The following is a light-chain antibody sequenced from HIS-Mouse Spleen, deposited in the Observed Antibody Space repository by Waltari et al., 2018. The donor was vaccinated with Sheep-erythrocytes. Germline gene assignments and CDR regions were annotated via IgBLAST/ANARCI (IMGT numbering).Light chain of an antibody. CDR3: QSADSSGTSHVV. CDR2: KDS. J-gene: IGLJ2*01. CDR1: ALPQQS. V-gene: IGLV3-25*03. Sequence: SYELTQPPSVSVSPGQTARITCSGDALPQQSAYWSQPKPGQAPVLVIYKDSERPSGIPERFSGSSSGTTVTLTISGVQAEDEADYYCQSADSSGTSHVVFGGGTKLTVL.